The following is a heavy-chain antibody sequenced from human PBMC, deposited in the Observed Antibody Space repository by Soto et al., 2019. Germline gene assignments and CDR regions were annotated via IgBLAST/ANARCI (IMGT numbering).Heavy chain of an antibody. D-gene: IGHD6-19*01. CDR1: GYTFTSYA. V-gene: IGHV1-3*01. CDR3: ARGSNQWLVYGETLDY. CDR2: INAGNGNT. Sequence: ASVKVSCKASGYTFTSYAMHWVRQAPGQRLEWMGWINAGNGNTKYSQKFQGRVTITRDTSASTAYMELSSLRSEDTAVYYCARGSNQWLVYGETLDYWGQGTLVTVSS. J-gene: IGHJ4*02.